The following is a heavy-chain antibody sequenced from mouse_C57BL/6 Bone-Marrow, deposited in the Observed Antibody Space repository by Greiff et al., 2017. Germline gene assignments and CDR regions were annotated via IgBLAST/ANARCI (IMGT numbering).Heavy chain of an antibody. D-gene: IGHD2-3*01. J-gene: IGHJ2*01. Sequence: VQLQQSVAELVRPGASLKLSCTASGFNIKNTYMHWVKQRPEQGLEWIGRIDPANGNTKYAPKFQGKATITADTSSNTAYLQLSSLTSEDTAIYYCARAHFYDGYYGYFDYWGQGTTLTVSS. CDR2: IDPANGNT. V-gene: IGHV14-3*01. CDR1: GFNIKNTY. CDR3: ARAHFYDGYYGYFDY.